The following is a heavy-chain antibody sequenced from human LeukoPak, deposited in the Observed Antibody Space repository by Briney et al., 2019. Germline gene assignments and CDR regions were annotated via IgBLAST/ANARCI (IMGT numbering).Heavy chain of an antibody. V-gene: IGHV3-23*01. CDR3: AKDDIAVAGNWFDP. Sequence: SGGSLRLSCAASGFTFSSYAMSWVRQAPGKGLEWVSAISGSGGSTYYAASVKGRFTISRDNSKNTLYLQMNSLRAEDTAVYYCAKDDIAVAGNWFDPRGQGTLVTVSS. CDR2: ISGSGGST. J-gene: IGHJ5*02. CDR1: GFTFSSYA. D-gene: IGHD6-19*01.